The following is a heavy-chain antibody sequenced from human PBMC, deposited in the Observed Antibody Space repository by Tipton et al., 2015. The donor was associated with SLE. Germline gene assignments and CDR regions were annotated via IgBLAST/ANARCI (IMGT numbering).Heavy chain of an antibody. D-gene: IGHD6-6*01. V-gene: IGHV3-48*01. Sequence: SLRLSCAASEFTFSSYGMNWVRQAPGKGLEWVSYISHSSSTIYYADSVKGRFTISRDNAKNSLFLEMNSLRAEDTAVYYCARCGSSLTWDYYYMDVWGKGTTVTISS. CDR2: ISHSSSTI. J-gene: IGHJ6*03. CDR3: ARCGSSLTWDYYYMDV. CDR1: EFTFSSYG.